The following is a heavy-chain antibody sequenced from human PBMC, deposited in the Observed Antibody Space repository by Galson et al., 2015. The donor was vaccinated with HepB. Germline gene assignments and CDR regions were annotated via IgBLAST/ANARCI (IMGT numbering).Heavy chain of an antibody. CDR3: TTSTSSGEVY. D-gene: IGHD6-6*01. J-gene: IGHJ4*02. CDR2: IRSLTNNHAT. V-gene: IGHV3-73*01. CDR1: GFTFSASA. Sequence: SLRLSCAASGFTFSASAIYWVRQASGKGLEWVGRIRSLTNNHATAYAASVKGRFTISRDDSKNTAYLQMNSLKTEGTAVYYCTTSTSSGEVYWGQGTLVTVSS.